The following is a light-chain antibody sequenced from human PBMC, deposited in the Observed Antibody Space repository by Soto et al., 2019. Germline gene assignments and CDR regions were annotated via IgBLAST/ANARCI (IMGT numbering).Light chain of an antibody. J-gene: IGLJ1*01. Sequence: QSALTQPASVSGSPGQSITISCAGTSSDVGAYSYVSWYQHHPGKAPKLMIYDVNNRPSGDSNRFSGSKSGNTASLTISGLQAEDEADYYCSSWTSGATYVFGSGTKLTVL. CDR3: SSWTSGATYV. CDR2: DVN. V-gene: IGLV2-14*03. CDR1: SSDVGAYSY.